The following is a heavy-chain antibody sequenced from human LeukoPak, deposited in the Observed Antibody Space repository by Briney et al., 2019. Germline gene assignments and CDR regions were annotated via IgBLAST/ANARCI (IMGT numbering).Heavy chain of an antibody. CDR3: ARDAITYYYGSVGFYYYYYYMDV. D-gene: IGHD3-10*01. V-gene: IGHV3-11*04. CDR1: GFTFSDYY. J-gene: IGHJ6*03. Sequence: GGSLRLSCAASGFTFSDYYMSWIRQAPGKGLEWVSYISSSGSTIYYADSVKGRFTISRDNAKNSLYLQMNSLRAEDTAVYYCARDAITYYYGSVGFYYYYYYMDVWGKGTTVTVSS. CDR2: ISSSGSTI.